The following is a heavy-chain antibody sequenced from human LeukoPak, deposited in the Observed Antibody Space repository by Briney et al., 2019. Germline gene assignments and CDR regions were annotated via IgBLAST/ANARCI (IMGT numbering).Heavy chain of an antibody. CDR2: INPSSGGT. CDR1: GYTFTGYY. Sequence: EASVKVSCKASGYTFTGYYMHWVRQAPGQGLEWMGWINPSSGGTNYAQKFQGRVTMTRDTSISTAYMELSRLRSDDTAVYYCARQHYYYYMDVWGKGTTVTVSS. CDR3: ARQHYYYYMDV. V-gene: IGHV1-2*02. J-gene: IGHJ6*03.